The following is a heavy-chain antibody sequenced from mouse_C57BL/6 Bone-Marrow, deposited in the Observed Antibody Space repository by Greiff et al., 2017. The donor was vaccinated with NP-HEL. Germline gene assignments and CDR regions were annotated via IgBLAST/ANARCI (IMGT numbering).Heavy chain of an antibody. Sequence: VQGVESGPELVKPGASVKISCKASGYAFSSSWMNWVKQRPGKGLEWIGRIYPGDGDTNYNGKFKGKATLTADKSSSTAYMQLSSLTSEDSAVYFCAREGITTAYYYAMDYWGQGTSVTVSS. V-gene: IGHV1-82*01. CDR2: IYPGDGDT. J-gene: IGHJ4*01. CDR1: GYAFSSSW. CDR3: AREGITTAYYYAMDY. D-gene: IGHD2-4*01.